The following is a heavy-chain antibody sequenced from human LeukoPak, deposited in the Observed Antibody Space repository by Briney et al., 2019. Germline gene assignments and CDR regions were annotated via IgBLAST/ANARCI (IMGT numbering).Heavy chain of an antibody. J-gene: IGHJ4*02. CDR1: GFTFSSYA. CDR2: ISYDENFK. D-gene: IGHD1-26*01. V-gene: IGHV3-30-3*01. Sequence: GRSLRLSCAASGFTFSSYAMHWVRQAPGKGLEWVALISYDENFKYYADSVKGRFTISRDNSKNTLYLQMNSLRAEDTAVYYCARVQWELLYPDYWSQGTLVTVSS. CDR3: ARVQWELLYPDY.